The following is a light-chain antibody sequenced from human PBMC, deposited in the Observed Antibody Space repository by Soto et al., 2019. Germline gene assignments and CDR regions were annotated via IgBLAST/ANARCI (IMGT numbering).Light chain of an antibody. Sequence: DIQMTQSPSPVSASVGERVTITCRASQSVGNWLAWYQHKPGKAPKLLIYDVSSLESGLPSRFSGSGSGTEFILTISSLQPDDFATYYCQQYDSYSWTFGQGTKVDIK. V-gene: IGKV1-5*01. J-gene: IGKJ1*01. CDR2: DVS. CDR1: QSVGNW. CDR3: QQYDSYSWT.